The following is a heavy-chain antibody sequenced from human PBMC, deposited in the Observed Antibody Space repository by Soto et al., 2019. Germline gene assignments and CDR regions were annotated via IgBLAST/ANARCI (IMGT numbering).Heavy chain of an antibody. CDR3: ARARQGPGFANDY. CDR1: GYTFTSYY. D-gene: IGHD2-2*01. Sequence: QVQLVQSGAEVKKPGASVKVSCKASGYTFTSYYMHWVRQATGQGLEWMGIINPSGGSTSYAQKFQGRVTMTRDTSTSIVYMELSSLRSEDTAVYYCARARQGPGFANDYWGQGTLVTVSS. CDR2: INPSGGST. J-gene: IGHJ4*02. V-gene: IGHV1-46*03.